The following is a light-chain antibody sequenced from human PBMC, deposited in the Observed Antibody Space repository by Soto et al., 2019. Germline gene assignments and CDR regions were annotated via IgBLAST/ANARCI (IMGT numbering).Light chain of an antibody. CDR1: QSISSW. Sequence: DIQMTQSPSTLSASVGDRVTITCRASQSISSWLAWYQQKPGKAPKLLIYKASSLESGVLSRYIGSGSGTEFALTISSLQPDDFATYYCQQYNSYSPWTFGQGTKVEIK. CDR3: QQYNSYSPWT. J-gene: IGKJ1*01. V-gene: IGKV1-5*03. CDR2: KAS.